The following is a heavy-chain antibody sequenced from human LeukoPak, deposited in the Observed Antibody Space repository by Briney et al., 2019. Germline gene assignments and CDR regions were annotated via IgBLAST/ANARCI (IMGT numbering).Heavy chain of an antibody. CDR3: ARQDVVVPAAIPNLDAFDI. CDR2: IYYSGST. J-gene: IGHJ3*02. V-gene: IGHV4-39*01. Sequence: SETLSLTCTVSGGSISSSSYYWGWIRQPPGKGLEWLGSIYYSGSTYYNPSLKSRVTISVDTSKNQFSLKLSSVTAADTAVYYCARQDVVVPAAIPNLDAFDIWGQGTMVTVSS. CDR1: GGSISSSSYY. D-gene: IGHD2-2*01.